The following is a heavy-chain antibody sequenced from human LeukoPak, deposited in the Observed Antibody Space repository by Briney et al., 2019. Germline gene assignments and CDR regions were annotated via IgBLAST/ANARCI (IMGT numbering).Heavy chain of an antibody. CDR3: ARVDPPSYYDFCSSYPKCLDY. J-gene: IGHJ4*02. CDR1: GFTFSSYG. CDR2: IRYDGSNK. Sequence: GGSLRLSCAASGFTFSSYGMHWVRQAPGKGLEWVSFIRYDGSNKYYADSVKGRFTISRDNAKNTLYLQMNSLRAEDTAVYYCARVDPPSYYDFCSSYPKCLDYWRQGTLVTVSS. V-gene: IGHV3-30*02. D-gene: IGHD3-3*01.